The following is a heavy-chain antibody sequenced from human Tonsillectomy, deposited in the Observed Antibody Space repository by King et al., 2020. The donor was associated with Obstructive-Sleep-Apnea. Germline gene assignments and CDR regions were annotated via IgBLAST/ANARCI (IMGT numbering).Heavy chain of an antibody. CDR1: NGSLNCYY. D-gene: IGHD4-23*01. V-gene: IGHV4-34*01. Sequence: VQLQQWGAGVLKPSETLTLTCAVSNGSLNCYYWIWIRQPPGQGLECVGEINRSGTTYYSPSLESRVTISVDTSKNQFSLRLKSVTAADSAVYFCARRRTPRWYLDYWGQGTLVTVSS. CDR2: INRSGTT. J-gene: IGHJ4*02. CDR3: ARRRTPRWYLDY.